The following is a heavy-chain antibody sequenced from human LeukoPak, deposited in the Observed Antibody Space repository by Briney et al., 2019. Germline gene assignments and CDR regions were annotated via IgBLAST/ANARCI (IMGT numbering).Heavy chain of an antibody. D-gene: IGHD5-24*01. Sequence: GGSLRLSCAASGFTFDDYAMHWVRQAPGKGLEWVSGISWNSGSIGYADSVKGRFIISRDNAKNSLYLQMNSLRAEDMALYYCAKDIKGGMATIGGLDYWGQGTLVTVSS. J-gene: IGHJ4*02. CDR3: AKDIKGGMATIGGLDY. V-gene: IGHV3-9*03. CDR1: GFTFDDYA. CDR2: ISWNSGSI.